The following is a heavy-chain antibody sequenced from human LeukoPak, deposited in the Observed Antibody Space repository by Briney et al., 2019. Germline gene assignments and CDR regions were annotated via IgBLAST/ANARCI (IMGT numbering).Heavy chain of an antibody. CDR3: AKDTSSLRSYPTNFDY. CDR1: GFTFSSYS. V-gene: IGHV3-21*01. D-gene: IGHD3-10*01. Sequence: GGSLRLSCAASGFTFSSYSMNWVRQAPGKGLEWVSSISSSSSYIYYADSVKGRFTISRDNAKNSLYLQMNSLRAEDTAVYYCAKDTSSLRSYPTNFDYWGQGTLVTVSS. CDR2: ISSSSSYI. J-gene: IGHJ4*02.